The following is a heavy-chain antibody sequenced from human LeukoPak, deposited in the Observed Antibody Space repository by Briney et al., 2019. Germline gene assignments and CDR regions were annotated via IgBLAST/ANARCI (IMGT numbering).Heavy chain of an antibody. J-gene: IGHJ4*02. CDR2: IYHSGST. CDR1: GGSISSSNW. CDR3: ARDHALSNGYDSSGYPDY. Sequence: PSETLSLTCAVSGGSISSSNWWSWVRQPPGKGLEWIGEIYHSGSTNYNPSLKSRVTISVDTSKNQISLKLSSVTAADTAVYYCARDHALSNGYDSSGYPDYWGQGTLVTVSS. V-gene: IGHV4-4*02. D-gene: IGHD3-22*01.